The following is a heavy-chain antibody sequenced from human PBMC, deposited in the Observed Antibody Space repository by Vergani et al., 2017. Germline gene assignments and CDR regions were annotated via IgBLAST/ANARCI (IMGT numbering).Heavy chain of an antibody. J-gene: IGHJ2*01. D-gene: IGHD6-19*01. CDR2: IYYSGST. V-gene: IGHV4-59*01. Sequence: QVQLQQWGAGLLKPSETLSLTCAVYGGSISSYYWSWIRQPPGKGLEWIGYIYYSGSTNYNPSLKSRVTISVDTSKNQFSLKLSSVTAADTAVYYCARVPYSSGWYDWYFDLWGRGTLVTVSS. CDR3: ARVPYSSGWYDWYFDL. CDR1: GGSISSYY.